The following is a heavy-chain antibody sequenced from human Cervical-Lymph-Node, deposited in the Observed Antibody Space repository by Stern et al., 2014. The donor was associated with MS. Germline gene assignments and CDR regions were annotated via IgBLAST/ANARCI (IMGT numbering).Heavy chain of an antibody. CDR1: GFTFSYYS. CDR3: GGSHWYRG. CDR2: ISRNSTYI. Sequence: MQLVQSGGGLVKPGGSLRLSCAASGFTFSYYSMNWVRQAPGKGLEWVSTISRNSTYIHYADSVKGRFTISRDNAKNSLFLQMNSLRADDTAVYYCGGSHWYRGWGQGTLVTVSS. D-gene: IGHD3-16*01. V-gene: IGHV3-21*01. J-gene: IGHJ4*02.